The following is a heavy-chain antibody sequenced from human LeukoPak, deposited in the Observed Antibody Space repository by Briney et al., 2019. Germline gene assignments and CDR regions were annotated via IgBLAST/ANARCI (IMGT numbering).Heavy chain of an antibody. CDR3: ASGSDDILTGYYTDYFDY. CDR2: INSDGSST. D-gene: IGHD3-9*01. J-gene: IGHJ4*02. Sequence: PGGSLRLSCAASGFTFSSYWMHWVRQAPGKGLVWVSRINSDGSSTSYADSVKGRFTISRDNAKSTLYLQMNSLRAEDTAVYYCASGSDDILTGYYTDYFDYWGQGTLVTVSS. V-gene: IGHV3-74*01. CDR1: GFTFSSYW.